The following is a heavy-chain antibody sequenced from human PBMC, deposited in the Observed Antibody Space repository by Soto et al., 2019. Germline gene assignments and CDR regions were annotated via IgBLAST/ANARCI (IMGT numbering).Heavy chain of an antibody. CDR1: GGSFSGYY. CDR2: INHSGST. Sequence: SETLSLTCAVYGGSFSGYYWSWIRQPPGKGLEWIGEINHSGSTNYNPSLKSRVTISVDTSKNQFSLKLSSVTAADTAVYYCARGVYCSSTSCPNYGMDVWGQGTTVT. V-gene: IGHV4-34*01. J-gene: IGHJ6*02. CDR3: ARGVYCSSTSCPNYGMDV. D-gene: IGHD2-2*01.